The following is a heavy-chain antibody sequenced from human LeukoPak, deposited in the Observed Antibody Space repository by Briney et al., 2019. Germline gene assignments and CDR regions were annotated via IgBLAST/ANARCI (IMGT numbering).Heavy chain of an antibody. Sequence: GGSLRLSCAASGFTFSSYWMSWVRQAPGKGLEWVANIKQDGSEKYYVDSVKGRFTISRDNAKNSLYLQMNSLRAEDTAVYYCARGSLLGYCTNGVCYFDYWGQGTLVTVSS. V-gene: IGHV3-7*01. D-gene: IGHD2-8*01. J-gene: IGHJ4*02. CDR2: IKQDGSEK. CDR3: ARGSLLGYCTNGVCYFDY. CDR1: GFTFSSYW.